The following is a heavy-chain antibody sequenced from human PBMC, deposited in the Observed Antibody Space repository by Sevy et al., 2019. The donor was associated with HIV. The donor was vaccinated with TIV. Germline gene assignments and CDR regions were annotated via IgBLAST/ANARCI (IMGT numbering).Heavy chain of an antibody. CDR3: ARGKSGYGYALNY. V-gene: IGHV3-66*01. CDR2: IHSDDTT. D-gene: IGHD5-18*01. Sequence: GGSLRLSCAASGFTVNSNYMTWVRQAPGKGLEGVSVIHSDDTTYNADSVKDRFTISRDNFKNTLYLHMSSLRAEDTAVYYCARGKSGYGYALNYWGQGTLVTVSS. J-gene: IGHJ4*02. CDR1: GFTVNSNY.